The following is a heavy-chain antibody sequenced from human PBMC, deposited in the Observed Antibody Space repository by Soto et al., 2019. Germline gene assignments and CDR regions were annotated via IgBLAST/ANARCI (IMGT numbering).Heavy chain of an antibody. J-gene: IGHJ4*02. D-gene: IGHD3-9*01. CDR1: GFTFSYYG. V-gene: IGHV3-33*08. CDR3: ARDADTTGHYSHFDL. CDR2: MHTGGNEK. Sequence: QVQLVESGGGVVQPGGCLRLSCAASGFTFSYYGFHWVRQAPGKGLEWVAVMHTGGNEKYYVDSEKSRFTVSRDDSRNMVYLEMSGLRVEETAEYFCARDADTTGHYSHFDLWGRGALVAVS.